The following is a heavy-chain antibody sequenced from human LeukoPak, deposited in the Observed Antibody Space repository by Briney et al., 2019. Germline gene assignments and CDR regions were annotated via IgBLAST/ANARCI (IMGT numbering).Heavy chain of an antibody. CDR2: IRYDGSNK. CDR1: GFTFSSYG. Sequence: PGGSLRLSCAASGFTFSSYGMHWVRQAPGKGLEWVAFIRYDGSNKYYADSVKGRFTISRGNSKNTLYLQMNSLRAEDTAVYYCAEDLPPFAGVVVPAGTEWGQGTLVTVSS. CDR3: AEDLPPFAGVVVPAGTE. V-gene: IGHV3-30*02. J-gene: IGHJ4*02. D-gene: IGHD2-2*01.